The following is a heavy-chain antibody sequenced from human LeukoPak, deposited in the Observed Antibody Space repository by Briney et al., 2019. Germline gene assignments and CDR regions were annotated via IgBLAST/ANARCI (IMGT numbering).Heavy chain of an antibody. V-gene: IGHV3-74*01. D-gene: IGHD7-27*01. CDR3: ARHTGD. Sequence: GGSLRLSCAASGFTFSTYWMYWVRQVPGKGLVWVSRINSDGSGTSYADSVKGRFTISRDNAKNTLYLQMNSLRAEDTAVYFCARHTGDWGQGTLVTVSS. CDR1: GFTFSTYW. CDR2: INSDGSGT. J-gene: IGHJ4*02.